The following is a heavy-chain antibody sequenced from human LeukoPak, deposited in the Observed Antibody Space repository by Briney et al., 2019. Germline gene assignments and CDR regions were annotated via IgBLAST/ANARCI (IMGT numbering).Heavy chain of an antibody. V-gene: IGHV3-66*01. Sequence: GGSLRLSCAASGFTVSINYMAWVRQAPGKGLEWVSILYSAGSRYYADSVRGRFTISRDDSKNTLYLQMNSLRADDTAVYYCASGGLGARKYYSDPFHYWGQGTLVTVSS. J-gene: IGHJ4*02. D-gene: IGHD3-10*01. CDR2: LYSAGSR. CDR3: ASGGLGARKYYSDPFHY. CDR1: GFTVSINY.